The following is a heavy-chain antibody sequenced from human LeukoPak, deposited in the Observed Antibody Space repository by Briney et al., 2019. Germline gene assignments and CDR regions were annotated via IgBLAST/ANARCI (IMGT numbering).Heavy chain of an antibody. CDR2: IYYSGST. CDR3: AREKYSSSPGPLDY. Sequence: PSETLSLTCTVSGGSISSSSYYWGWIRQPPGKGLEWIGSIYYSGSTYYNPSLKSRVTISVDTSKNQFSLQLNSVTPEDTAVYYCAREKYSSSPGPLDYWGQGTLVTVSS. CDR1: GGSISSSSYY. D-gene: IGHD6-13*01. V-gene: IGHV4-39*02. J-gene: IGHJ4*02.